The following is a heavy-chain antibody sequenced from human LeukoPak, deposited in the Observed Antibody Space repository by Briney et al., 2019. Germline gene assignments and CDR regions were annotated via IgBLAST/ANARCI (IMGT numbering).Heavy chain of an antibody. V-gene: IGHV1-18*01. CDR1: GYTFTSYG. J-gene: IGHJ6*02. CDR3: ARYGRYSSSWYYYYGMDV. CDR2: ISAYNGNT. D-gene: IGHD6-13*01. Sequence: ASVKVSCKASGYTFTSYGISWVRQAPGQGLEWMGWISAYNGNTNYAQKLQGRVTMTTDTSTSTAYMELRSLRSDDTAVYYCARYGRYSSSWYYYYGMDVWGQGTTVTVSS.